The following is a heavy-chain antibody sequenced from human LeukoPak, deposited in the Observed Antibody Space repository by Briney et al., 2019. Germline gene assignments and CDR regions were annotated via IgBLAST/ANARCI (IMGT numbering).Heavy chain of an antibody. Sequence: PSETLSLTCAVYGGSFSGYYWSWIRQPPGKGLEWIGEINHSGSTNYNPSLKSRVTISVDTSKNQFSLKLSSVTAADTAVYYCARDLYWGRCSSTSCSSNWFDPWGQGTLVTVSS. CDR1: GGSFSGYY. J-gene: IGHJ5*02. CDR2: INHSGST. CDR3: ARDLYWGRCSSTSCSSNWFDP. D-gene: IGHD2-2*01. V-gene: IGHV4-34*01.